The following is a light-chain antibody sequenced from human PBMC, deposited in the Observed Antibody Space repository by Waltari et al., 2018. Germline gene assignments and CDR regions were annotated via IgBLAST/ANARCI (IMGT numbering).Light chain of an antibody. Sequence: QSALTQPASVSGSPGQSITISCTGTSSDVGGYNYVSWYQQHPGKAPKLMIYDVSNRPSVFSNRFSGSKSGNTASLTISGLQAEDAADYYCSSYTSSSTVVFGGGTKLTVL. V-gene: IGLV2-14*03. J-gene: IGLJ2*01. CDR2: DVS. CDR3: SSYTSSSTVV. CDR1: SSDVGGYNY.